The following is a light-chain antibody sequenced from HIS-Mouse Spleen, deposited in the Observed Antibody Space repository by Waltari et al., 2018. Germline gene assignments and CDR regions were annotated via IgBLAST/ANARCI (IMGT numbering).Light chain of an antibody. CDR3: QVWDSSSDHVV. J-gene: IGLJ2*01. CDR1: HIGSTR. Sequence: SYVLTQPPSVSVAPGKPARITCGGNHIGSTRVHWYQQKPGQAPVLVVYDDSDRPSGIPERFSGSNSGNTATLTISRVEAGDEADYYCQVWDSSSDHVVFGGGTKLTVL. CDR2: DDS. V-gene: IGLV3-21*03.